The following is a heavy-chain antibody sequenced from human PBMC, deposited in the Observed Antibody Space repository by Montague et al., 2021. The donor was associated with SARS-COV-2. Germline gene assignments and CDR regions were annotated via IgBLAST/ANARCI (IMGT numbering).Heavy chain of an antibody. CDR2: IYYSGST. Sequence: SETLSLTCTVSGGSISSYYWSWIRQPPGKGLVWIGYIYYSGSTXXXPSXXXRVTISVDTSKNQFSLKLSSVTAADTAVYYCARTYYDILTGYYNRGAFDIWGQGTMVTVSS. D-gene: IGHD3-9*01. V-gene: IGHV4-59*08. CDR3: ARTYYDILTGYYNRGAFDI. J-gene: IGHJ3*02. CDR1: GGSISSYY.